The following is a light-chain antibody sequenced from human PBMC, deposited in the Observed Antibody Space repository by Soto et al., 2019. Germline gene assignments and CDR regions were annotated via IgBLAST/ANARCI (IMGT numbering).Light chain of an antibody. CDR1: NTDVGGYDR. V-gene: IGLV2-14*01. J-gene: IGLJ3*02. CDR2: EVF. CDR3: ISYIPSTTTHWV. Sequence: QSALTQPASVSGSPGQSITISCTGTNTDVGGYDRVSWYQHHPGKAPKMLIFEVFNRPSGISDRFSGSKSGDTASLSISGLQAEDEADYYCISYIPSTTTHWVFGGGT.